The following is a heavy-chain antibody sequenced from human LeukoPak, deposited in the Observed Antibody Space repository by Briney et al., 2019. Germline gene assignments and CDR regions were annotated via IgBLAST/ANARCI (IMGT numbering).Heavy chain of an antibody. Sequence: PSETLSLTCTVSGDSISSGSYYWSWIRQPAGKGLEWIGRIYSSGRINYNLSLKSRVTISVDTSKNQFSLRLSSVTAADTAVYYCARSHGIAVAGGLDYWGQGTLVTVSS. V-gene: IGHV4-61*02. J-gene: IGHJ4*02. D-gene: IGHD6-19*01. CDR2: IYSSGRI. CDR1: GDSISSGSYY. CDR3: ARSHGIAVAGGLDY.